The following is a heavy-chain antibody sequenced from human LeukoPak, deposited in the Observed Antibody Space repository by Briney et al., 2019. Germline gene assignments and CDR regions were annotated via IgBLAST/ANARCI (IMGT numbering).Heavy chain of an antibody. CDR3: ARDNDFWSGYFTIMETYGMGV. Sequence: GGSLRLSCAASGFTFSSYAMHWVRQAPGKGLEWVAVISYDGSNKYYADSVKGRFTISRDNSKNTLYLQMNSLSAEDTAVYYCARDNDFWSGYFTIMETYGMGVWGQGTTVTVSS. J-gene: IGHJ6*02. D-gene: IGHD3-3*01. CDR1: GFTFSSYA. V-gene: IGHV3-30-3*01. CDR2: ISYDGSNK.